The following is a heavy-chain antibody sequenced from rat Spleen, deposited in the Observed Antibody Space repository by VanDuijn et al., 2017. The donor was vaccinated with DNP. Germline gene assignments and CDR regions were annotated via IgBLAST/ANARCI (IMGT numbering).Heavy chain of an antibody. CDR3: TRVPKAEISTSFDY. D-gene: IGHD1-2*01. CDR1: GFSLTSYH. J-gene: IGHJ2*01. CDR2: ISSGGTT. V-gene: IGHV2S12*01. Sequence: QVQLKESGPGLVQPSQTLSLTCTVSGFSLTSYHVSWVRQPPGKGLEWIASISSGGTTYYTSPLKSRLSISRDTSKSQVFLNMNSLQTEDTAIYFCTRVPKAEISTSFDYWGQGVMVTVSS.